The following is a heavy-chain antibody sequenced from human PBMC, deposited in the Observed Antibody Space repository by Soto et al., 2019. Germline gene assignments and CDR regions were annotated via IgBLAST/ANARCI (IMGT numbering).Heavy chain of an antibody. CDR1: GGSISSGGYS. J-gene: IGHJ5*02. CDR2: IYHSGST. V-gene: IGHV4-30-2*01. Sequence: SETLSLTCAVSGGSISSGGYSWSWIRQPPGKGLEWIGYIYHSGSTYYNPSLKSRVTISVDTSKNQFSLKLSSVTAADTAVYYCAREVAAATNWFDPWGQGTLVTVSS. CDR3: AREVAAATNWFDP. D-gene: IGHD6-13*01.